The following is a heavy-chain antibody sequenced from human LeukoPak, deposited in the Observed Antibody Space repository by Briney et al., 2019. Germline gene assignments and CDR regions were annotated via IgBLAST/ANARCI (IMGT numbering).Heavy chain of an antibody. CDR3: ASLGESGNFDY. Sequence: SVKVSCKASGGTFRSYAISWVRQAPGQGLEWMGRIIPILGIANYAQKFQGRVTITADKSTSTAYMELSSLRCEDTAVYYCASLGESGNFDYWGQGTLVTDSS. D-gene: IGHD4-23*01. J-gene: IGHJ4*02. CDR2: IIPILGIA. CDR1: GGTFRSYA. V-gene: IGHV1-69*04.